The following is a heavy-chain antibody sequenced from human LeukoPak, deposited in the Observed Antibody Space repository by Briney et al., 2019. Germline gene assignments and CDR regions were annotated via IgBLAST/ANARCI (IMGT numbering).Heavy chain of an antibody. CDR1: GASITSYY. V-gene: IGHV4-59*08. D-gene: IGHD3-22*01. J-gene: IGHJ3*02. CDR3: ARHAYYYDRSGSYEAFDI. Sequence: PSETLSLTCTVSGASITSYYWSWIRQPPGKGLEWIGSMYYSGSTNYKPSLKSRVTISVDTSKNQFSLKLSSVTAADTAVYYCARHAYYYDRSGSYEAFDIWGQGTMVTASS. CDR2: MYYSGST.